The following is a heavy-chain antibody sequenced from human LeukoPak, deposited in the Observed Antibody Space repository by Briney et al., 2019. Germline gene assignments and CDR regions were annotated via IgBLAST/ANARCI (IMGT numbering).Heavy chain of an antibody. CDR2: VSGSCAST. Sequence: GGSPRLSCAASGFSFSSYAMCWVRQAPRQGLEWVSAVSGSCASTYYADSAKGRFTTSTDNSKNSLYLQMNSLVADDTAVYYCANIDGDYPFDYWGQGTLVTVSS. J-gene: IGHJ4*02. CDR3: ANIDGDYPFDY. D-gene: IGHD4-17*01. CDR1: GFSFSSYA. V-gene: IGHV3-23*01.